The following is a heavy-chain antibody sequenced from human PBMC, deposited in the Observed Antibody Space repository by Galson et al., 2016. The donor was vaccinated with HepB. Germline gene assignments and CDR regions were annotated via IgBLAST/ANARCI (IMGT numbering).Heavy chain of an antibody. D-gene: IGHD1-26*01. CDR1: GYTFTSYA. CDR3: ARVGRELLFDY. V-gene: IGHV1-3*01. J-gene: IGHJ4*02. Sequence: SCKASGYTFTSYAMHWVRQAPGQRLEWMGWINAGNGNTKYSQKFQGRVTITRDTSASTAHMELSSLRSEDTAVYYCARVGRELLFDYWGQGTLVTVSS. CDR2: INAGNGNT.